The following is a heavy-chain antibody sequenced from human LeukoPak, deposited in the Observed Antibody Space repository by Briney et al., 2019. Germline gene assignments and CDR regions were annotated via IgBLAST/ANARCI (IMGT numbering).Heavy chain of an antibody. CDR2: IYHSGTI. CDR3: AREGSAYGMDV. D-gene: IGHD2-15*01. V-gene: IGHV4-59*01. J-gene: IGHJ6*02. CDR1: GGSINRYF. Sequence: PSETLSLTCSVSGGSINRYFWSWIRQPPGRGLEWISYIYHSGTINYNPSLKSRVTISLDTSKSQVSLNLTSVTAADTAVYYCAREGSAYGMDVWGQGTTVTVSS.